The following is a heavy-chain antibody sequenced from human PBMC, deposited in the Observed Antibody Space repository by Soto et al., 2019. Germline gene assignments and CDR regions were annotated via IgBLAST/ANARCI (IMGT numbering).Heavy chain of an antibody. Sequence: QVQLVQSGAEVKKPGASVKVSCKASGYTFTSYDINWVRQATGQGLEWMGWMNPNSGNTGYAQKLQGRVTRTRNTSISTAYMELSSLGSEDTAVYYCARRGIAAAGYYYYYYFDLWGRGTLVTVSS. CDR2: MNPNSGNT. D-gene: IGHD6-13*01. J-gene: IGHJ2*01. CDR1: GYTFTSYD. V-gene: IGHV1-8*01. CDR3: ARRGIAAAGYYYYYYFDL.